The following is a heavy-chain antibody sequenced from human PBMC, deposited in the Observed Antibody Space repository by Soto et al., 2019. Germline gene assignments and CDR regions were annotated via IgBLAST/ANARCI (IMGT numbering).Heavy chain of an antibody. CDR2: ISAYNGDA. V-gene: IGHV1-18*01. J-gene: IGHJ4*02. Sequence: GASVKVSCKASGYTFTSYGISWVRQAPGQGLEWMGWISAYNGDANYVQRLQGRVTMTTDTSTSTAYMELRSLGSDDTAVYYCAKPKTEYYYDSSGSVVLFDYWGQGTLVTVSS. CDR3: AKPKTEYYYDSSGSVVLFDY. D-gene: IGHD3-22*01. CDR1: GYTFTSYG.